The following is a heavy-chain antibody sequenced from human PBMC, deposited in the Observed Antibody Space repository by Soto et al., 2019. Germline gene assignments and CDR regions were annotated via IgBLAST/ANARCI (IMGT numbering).Heavy chain of an antibody. CDR3: ARHRLKYSSTGDQHRGMDV. CDR1: GGSVNNFY. D-gene: IGHD2-2*01. J-gene: IGHJ6*02. CDR2: IYSSGST. V-gene: IGHV4-4*07. Sequence: QVQLQESGPGLVKPSETLSLTCTVSGGSVNNFYWNWIRQPAGKGLEWIGRIYSSGSTNYNPSLRSRVTMSVDTSKNQFSLKLNSVTAADTAVYYCARHRLKYSSTGDQHRGMDVWGRGTTVTVS.